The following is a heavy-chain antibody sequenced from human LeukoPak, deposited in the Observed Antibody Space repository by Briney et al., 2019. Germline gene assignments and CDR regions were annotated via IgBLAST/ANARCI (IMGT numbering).Heavy chain of an antibody. CDR1: GFTFSSYW. CDR3: ASHSTGYYDFWSGYSTPNYFDY. D-gene: IGHD3-3*01. CDR2: IKQDGSEK. J-gene: IGHJ4*02. V-gene: IGHV3-7*01. Sequence: GGSLRLSCAASGFTFSSYWMSWVRQAPGKGLEWVANIKQDGSEKYYVDSVKGRFTISRDNAKNSLYLQMNSLRAEDTAVYYCASHSTGYYDFWSGYSTPNYFDYWGQGTLVTVSS.